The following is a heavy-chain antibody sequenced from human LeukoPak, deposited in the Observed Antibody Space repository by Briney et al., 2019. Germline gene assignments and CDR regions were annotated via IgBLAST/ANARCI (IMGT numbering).Heavy chain of an antibody. CDR2: ISGYNGNT. CDR3: ARLYSSSDLDY. Sequence: ASVKVSCKTSGYTFTNYGISWVRQAPGQGPEWMGWISGYNGNTNYVQKFQGRVTMTTDTSTSTAYMELRSLRSDDTAVYYCARLYSSSDLDYWGQGTLVTVSS. CDR1: GYTFTNYG. D-gene: IGHD6-6*01. J-gene: IGHJ4*02. V-gene: IGHV1-18*01.